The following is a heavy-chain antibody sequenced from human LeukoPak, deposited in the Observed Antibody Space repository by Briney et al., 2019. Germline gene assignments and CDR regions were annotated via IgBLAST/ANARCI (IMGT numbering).Heavy chain of an antibody. Sequence: PGRSLRLSCAASGFTFSSYGMHWVRQAPGKGLEWVAVIWYDGSNKYYADSVKGRFTISRDNSKNTLYLQMNSLRAEDTAVYYCARAYRDIVVVPAADIDYWGQGTLVTVSS. V-gene: IGHV3-33*01. CDR1: GFTFSSYG. CDR3: ARAYRDIVVVPAADIDY. D-gene: IGHD2-2*01. J-gene: IGHJ4*02. CDR2: IWYDGSNK.